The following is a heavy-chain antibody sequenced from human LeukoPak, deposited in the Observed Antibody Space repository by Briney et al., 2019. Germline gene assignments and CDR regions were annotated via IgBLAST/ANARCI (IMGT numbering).Heavy chain of an antibody. V-gene: IGHV4-31*03. Sequence: PSETLSLTCTVSGGSISCGGYYWSWIRQHPGKGLEWIGYIYYSGSTYYNPSLKSRVTISVDTSKNQFSLKLSSVTAADTAVYYCARFSDRYCSGGSCYSGSHDAFDIWGQGTMVTVSS. CDR2: IYYSGST. D-gene: IGHD2-15*01. J-gene: IGHJ3*02. CDR3: ARFSDRYCSGGSCYSGSHDAFDI. CDR1: GGSISCGGYY.